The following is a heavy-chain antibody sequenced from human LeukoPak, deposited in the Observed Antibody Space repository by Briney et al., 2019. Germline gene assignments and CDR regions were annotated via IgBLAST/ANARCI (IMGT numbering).Heavy chain of an antibody. D-gene: IGHD3-3*01. CDR3: ARANERFLEWLLMASDFDY. Sequence: GGSLRLSCAASGFTFSSYWMSWVRQAPGKGLEWVANIKRDGSEKYYVDSVKGRFTISRDNAKNSLYLQMNSLRAEDTAVYYCARANERFLEWLLMASDFDYWGQGTLVTVSS. V-gene: IGHV3-7*01. CDR1: GFTFSSYW. CDR2: IKRDGSEK. J-gene: IGHJ4*02.